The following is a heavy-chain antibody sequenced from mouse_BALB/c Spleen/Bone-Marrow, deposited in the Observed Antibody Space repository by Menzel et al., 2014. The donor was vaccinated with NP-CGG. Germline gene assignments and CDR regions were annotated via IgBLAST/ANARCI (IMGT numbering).Heavy chain of an antibody. D-gene: IGHD1-1*01. CDR3: ARGRAYDTSYWFAY. V-gene: IGHV3-2*02. CDR1: DYSITSDYA. Sequence: EVKLVESGPGLVKPSPSLSLTCTVTDYSITSDYAWNWIRQFPGSRLEWMGYISYSGSTYYNPSLKSRISITRDTSKNQCFLQLNSVTSEDTATYYGARGRAYDTSYWFAYWGQGTLVTVSA. CDR2: ISYSGST. J-gene: IGHJ3*01.